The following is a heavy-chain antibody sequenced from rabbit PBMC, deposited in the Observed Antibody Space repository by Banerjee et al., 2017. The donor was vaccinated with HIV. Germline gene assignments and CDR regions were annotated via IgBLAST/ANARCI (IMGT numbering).Heavy chain of an antibody. V-gene: IGHV1S45*01. CDR3: ARGWYDGTAYAL. Sequence: QEQLVESGGGLVQPEGSLTLTCTASGFSFSSSYWMYWVRQAPGKGLEWIGCIYGGSSGGTYYASWAKGRFTISKPSSTTVTLQMTSLTAADTATYFCARGWYDGTAYALWGQGTLVTVS. CDR1: GFSFSSSYW. CDR2: IYGGSSGGT. D-gene: IGHD6-1*01. J-gene: IGHJ6*01.